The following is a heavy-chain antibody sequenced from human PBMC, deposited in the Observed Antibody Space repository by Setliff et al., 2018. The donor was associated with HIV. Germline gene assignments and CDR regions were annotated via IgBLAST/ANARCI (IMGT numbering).Heavy chain of an antibody. Sequence: PGGSLRLSCAASGFTFSNYAMHWVRQAPVKGLEWVAVISYDGSDKYYADSVKGRFTIPRDNSKNTVYLQMNSLRAEDTAVYYCATLSSNWHLDYWGQGTLVTVSS. D-gene: IGHD6-13*01. CDR2: ISYDGSDK. CDR3: ATLSSNWHLDY. V-gene: IGHV3-30*04. J-gene: IGHJ4*02. CDR1: GFTFSNYA.